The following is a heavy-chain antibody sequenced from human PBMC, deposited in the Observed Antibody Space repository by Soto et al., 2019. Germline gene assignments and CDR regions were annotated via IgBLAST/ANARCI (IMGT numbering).Heavy chain of an antibody. Sequence: GGSLRLSCAASGFTFDDYAMHWVRQAPGKGLEWVSGIRWNSGSIGYADSVKGRFTISRDNAKNSLYLQMNSLRAEDTALYYCAKEGCSSTSCYGGYYYYMDVWGKGTTVTVSS. J-gene: IGHJ6*03. D-gene: IGHD2-2*01. V-gene: IGHV3-9*01. CDR3: AKEGCSSTSCYGGYYYYMDV. CDR2: IRWNSGSI. CDR1: GFTFDDYA.